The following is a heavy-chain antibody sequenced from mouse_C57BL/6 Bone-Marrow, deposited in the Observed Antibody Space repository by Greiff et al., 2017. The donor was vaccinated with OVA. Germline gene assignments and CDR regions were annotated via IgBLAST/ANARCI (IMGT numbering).Heavy chain of an antibody. D-gene: IGHD1-1*01. CDR3: ARWILRYLDYFDY. CDR2: INPYNGGT. Sequence: VQLQQSGPVLVKPGASVKMSCKASGYTFTDYYMNWVKQSHGKSLEWIGVINPYNGGTSYNQKFKGKATLTVDKSSSTAYMELNSLTSEDSAVYYCARWILRYLDYFDYWGQGTTHTVSS. CDR1: GYTFTDYY. V-gene: IGHV1-19*01. J-gene: IGHJ2*01.